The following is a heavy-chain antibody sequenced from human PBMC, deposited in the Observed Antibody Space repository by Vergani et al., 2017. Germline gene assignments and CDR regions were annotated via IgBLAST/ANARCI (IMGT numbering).Heavy chain of an antibody. D-gene: IGHD3-10*01. Sequence: QVQLPQWGAGLLKPSETLSLTCAVYGGSFSGYYWSWIRQPPGKGLEWIGEINHSGSTNYNPSLKSRVTISVDTSKNQFSLKLSSVTAADTAVYYCARGTGGITMVRGVYYFDYWGQGTLVTVSS. CDR2: INHSGST. CDR1: GGSFSGYY. CDR3: ARGTGGITMVRGVYYFDY. J-gene: IGHJ4*02. V-gene: IGHV4-34*01.